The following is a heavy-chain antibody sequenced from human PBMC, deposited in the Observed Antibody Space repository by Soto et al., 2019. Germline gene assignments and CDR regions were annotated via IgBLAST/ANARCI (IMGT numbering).Heavy chain of an antibody. Sequence: ASVKVSCTDSGYTLMSYPLHWVRQATGQRPEWMGWINAGDDITQFSQKFQGRLTFTRDTSTNTAYMELRSLRSDDTAIYYCTREGSAPYYYYGMDAWGQGTTVTVSS. CDR1: GYTLMSYP. V-gene: IGHV1-3*01. J-gene: IGHJ6*02. D-gene: IGHD3-10*01. CDR2: INAGDDIT. CDR3: TREGSAPYYYYGMDA.